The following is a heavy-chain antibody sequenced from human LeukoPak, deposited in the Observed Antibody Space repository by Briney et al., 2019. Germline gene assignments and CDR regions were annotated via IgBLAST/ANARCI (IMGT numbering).Heavy chain of an antibody. D-gene: IGHD1-1*01. V-gene: IGHV4-4*07. CDR1: GGSISSYY. CDR3: ARDEETGNYWYFDL. CDR2: IYTSGST. Sequence: SETLSLTCTVSGGSISSYYWSWIRQPAGKGLEWIGRIYTSGSTNYNPSLKSRVTMSVDTSKNQFSLKLSSVTAADTAVYYCARDEETGNYWYFDLWGRGTLVTVSS. J-gene: IGHJ2*01.